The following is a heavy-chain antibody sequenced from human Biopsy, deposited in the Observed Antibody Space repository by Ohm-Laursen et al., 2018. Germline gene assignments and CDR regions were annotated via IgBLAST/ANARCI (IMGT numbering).Heavy chain of an antibody. CDR3: AKCMTGGSNYYFHH. V-gene: IGHV3-33*06. J-gene: IGHJ4*02. D-gene: IGHD2-8*01. CDR1: GFTFSIYG. Sequence: SLRLSCAASGFTFSIYGMHWVRQAPGKGLEWVAVICYDGSNKYYADSVKGRFTISRDDPKNTVDLQMNSLRAEDTAVYYCAKCMTGGSNYYFHHCGQGTLVTVSS. CDR2: ICYDGSNK.